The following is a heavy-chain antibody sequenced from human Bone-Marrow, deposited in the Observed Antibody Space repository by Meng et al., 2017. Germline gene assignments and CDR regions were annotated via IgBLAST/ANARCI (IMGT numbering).Heavy chain of an antibody. CDR1: GFTFSNAW. CDR2: IKSKTDGGTT. V-gene: IGHV3-15*01. D-gene: IGHD6-13*01. CDR3: TTPPYSSSWYYYYGMDV. J-gene: IGHJ6*02. Sequence: GESLKISCAASGFTFSNAWMSWVRQAPGKGLEWVGRIKSKTDGGTTDYAATVKGRFTISRDDSKNTLYLQMNSLKTEDPAVYYCTTPPYSSSWYYYYGMDVWARGTSAT.